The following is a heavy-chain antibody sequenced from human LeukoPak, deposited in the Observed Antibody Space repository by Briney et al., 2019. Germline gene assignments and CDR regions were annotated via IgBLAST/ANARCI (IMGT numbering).Heavy chain of an antibody. CDR3: ARVGSGWSNYWYFDL. Sequence: SVKVSCKASGGTFSSYAISWVRQAPGQGLEWMGGIIPIFGTANYAQKFQGRVTITADESTSTAYMELSSLRSEDTAVYYCARVGSGWSNYWYFDLWGRGTLVTVSS. CDR2: IIPIFGTA. J-gene: IGHJ2*01. D-gene: IGHD6-19*01. V-gene: IGHV1-69*13. CDR1: GGTFSSYA.